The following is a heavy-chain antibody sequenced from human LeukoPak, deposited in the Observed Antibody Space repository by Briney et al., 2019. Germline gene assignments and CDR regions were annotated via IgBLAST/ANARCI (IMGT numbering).Heavy chain of an antibody. CDR1: GFTFSSYG. CDR2: I. CDR3: ARRPDYGFDY. D-gene: IGHD4-17*01. Sequence: PGGSLRLSCAASGFTFSSYGMHWVRQAPGKGLEWVSAIKGRFTISRDNSKNTLYLQMNSLRAEDTAVYYCARRPDYGFDYWGQGTLVTVSS. V-gene: IGHV3-23*01. J-gene: IGHJ4*02.